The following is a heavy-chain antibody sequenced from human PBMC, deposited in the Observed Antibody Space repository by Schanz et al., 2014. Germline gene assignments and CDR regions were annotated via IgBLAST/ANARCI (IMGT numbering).Heavy chain of an antibody. J-gene: IGHJ4*02. D-gene: IGHD3-3*01. CDR3: ARGRRFVDRDDLYYFDS. CDR2: ISVYNHNK. CDR1: GYTFTSYG. Sequence: QVQLVQSGAEVKKPGASVRVSCKASGYTFTSYGISWVRQAPGQGLEWMGWISVYNHNKEYDQKFQGRVTMTTDTSTSPAYMALTDLRADDTAVYYCARGRRFVDRDDLYYFDSWGQGTLVTVSS. V-gene: IGHV1-18*01.